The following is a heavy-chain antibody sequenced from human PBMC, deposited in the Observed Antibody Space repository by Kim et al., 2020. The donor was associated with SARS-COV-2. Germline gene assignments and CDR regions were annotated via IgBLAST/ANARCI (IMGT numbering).Heavy chain of an antibody. D-gene: IGHD4-17*01. Sequence: GGSLRLSCAASGFTFSSNTMHWVRQAPGKGLEWVAFISYDRYKKYYADSVKGRFSVSRDNLKNTLYLQMNSLRAEDTAVYYCVRADSGDARGDYWGQGTLVTLTS. J-gene: IGHJ4*02. CDR1: GFTFSSNT. V-gene: IGHV3-30*04. CDR2: ISYDRYKK. CDR3: VRADSGDARGDY.